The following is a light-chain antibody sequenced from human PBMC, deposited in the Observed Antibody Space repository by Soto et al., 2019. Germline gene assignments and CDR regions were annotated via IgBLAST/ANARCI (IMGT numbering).Light chain of an antibody. Sequence: IQLTQSPSSLSXSXGXXXTXXXXASQGISSYLAWYQQKPGKAPKLLIYAASTLQSGVPSRFSGSGSGTDFTLTISSLQPEDFATYYCQQLNSYPITFGGGTKVDI. J-gene: IGKJ4*01. CDR3: QQLNSYPIT. CDR2: AAS. V-gene: IGKV1-9*01. CDR1: QGISSY.